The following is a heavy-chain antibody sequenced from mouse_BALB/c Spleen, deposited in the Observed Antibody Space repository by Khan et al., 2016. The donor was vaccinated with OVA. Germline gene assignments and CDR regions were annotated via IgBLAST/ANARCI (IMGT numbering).Heavy chain of an antibody. Sequence: QIQLVQSGPELVKPGASVRISCKASGYTFTDYYINWMKQRPGQGLDWIGWIYPGNVNTKYNEKFKDKATLTADKSSSTACMQLSSLTSEDSAVYFCAREGYYGNYRAWFAYWGQGTLVTVSA. CDR2: IYPGNVNT. D-gene: IGHD2-1*01. CDR1: GYTFTDYY. V-gene: IGHV1-84*01. J-gene: IGHJ3*01. CDR3: AREGYYGNYRAWFAY.